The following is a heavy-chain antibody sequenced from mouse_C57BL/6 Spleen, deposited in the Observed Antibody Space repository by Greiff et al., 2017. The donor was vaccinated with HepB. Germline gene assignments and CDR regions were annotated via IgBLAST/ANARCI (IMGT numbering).Heavy chain of an antibody. CDR2: INPYNGGT. CDR3: ADSNYSFDY. D-gene: IGHD2-5*01. Sequence: VQLQQSGPVLVKPGASVKMSCKASGYTFTDYYMNWVKQSHGKSLEWIGVINPYNGGTSYNQKFKGKATLTVDKSSSTAYMELNSLTSEDSAVYYCADSNYSFDYWGQGTTLTVSS. CDR1: GYTFTDYY. V-gene: IGHV1-19*01. J-gene: IGHJ2*01.